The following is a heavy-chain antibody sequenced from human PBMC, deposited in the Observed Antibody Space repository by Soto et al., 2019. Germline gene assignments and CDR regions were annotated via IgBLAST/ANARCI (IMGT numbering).Heavy chain of an antibody. V-gene: IGHV4-34*01. D-gene: IGHD5-12*01. CDR2: INHSGST. J-gene: IGHJ6*02. Sequence: PSETLSLTCAVYGGSFSCYYWSWIRQHPGKGLEWIGEINHSGSTNYNPSLKSRVTISVDTSKNQFSLKLSSVTAADTAVYYCAVDIVTTGAYYYYGMDVWGQETTVTVSS. CDR3: AVDIVTTGAYYYYGMDV. CDR1: GGSFSCYY.